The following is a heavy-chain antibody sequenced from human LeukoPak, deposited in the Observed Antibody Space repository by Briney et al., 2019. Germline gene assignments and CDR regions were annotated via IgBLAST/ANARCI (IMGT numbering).Heavy chain of an antibody. J-gene: IGHJ4*02. V-gene: IGHV4-59*12. D-gene: IGHD6-13*01. CDR2: IYYSGST. Sequence: SETLSLTCTVSGGSISSYYWSWIRQPPGKGLEWIGYIYYSGSTNYNPSLKSRVTISVDTSKNQFPLKLSSVTAADTAVYYCARSSGRGSSPYWGQGTLVTVSS. CDR1: GGSISSYY. CDR3: ARSSGRGSSPY.